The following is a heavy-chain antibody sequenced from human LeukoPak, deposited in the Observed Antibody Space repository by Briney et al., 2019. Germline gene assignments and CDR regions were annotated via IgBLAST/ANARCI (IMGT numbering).Heavy chain of an antibody. D-gene: IGHD1-26*01. CDR2: IYYSGST. CDR3: ARSEWELLSVDY. V-gene: IGHV4-59*01. CDR1: GGSISSYY. J-gene: IGHJ4*02. Sequence: PSETLSLTCTVSGGSISSYYWSWIRQAPGKGLEWIGYIYYSGSTNYNPSLKSRVTISVDTSKNQFSLKLSSVTAADTAVYYCARSEWELLSVDYWGQGTLVTVSS.